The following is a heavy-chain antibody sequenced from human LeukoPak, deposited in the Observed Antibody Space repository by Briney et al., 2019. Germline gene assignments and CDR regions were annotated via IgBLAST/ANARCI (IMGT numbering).Heavy chain of an antibody. CDR2: IYYSGST. CDR1: GGSFSGYY. J-gene: IGHJ4*02. V-gene: IGHV4-59*01. Sequence: PSETLSLTCAVYGGSFSGYYWSWIRQPPGKGLEWIGYIYYSGSTNYNPSLKSRVTISVDTSKNQFSLKLSSVTAADTAVYYCARDFDKTGHFDYWGQGTLVTVSS. CDR3: ARDFDKTGHFDY. D-gene: IGHD3-9*01.